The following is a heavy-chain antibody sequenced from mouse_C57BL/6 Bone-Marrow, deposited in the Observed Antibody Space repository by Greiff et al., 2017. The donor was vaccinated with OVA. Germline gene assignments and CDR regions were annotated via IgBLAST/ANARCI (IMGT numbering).Heavy chain of an antibody. CDR3: ARGYSNYYAMDY. D-gene: IGHD2-5*01. CDR2: IDPETGGT. CDR1: GYTFTDYE. J-gene: IGHJ4*01. V-gene: IGHV1-15*01. Sequence: QVHVKQSGAELVRPGASVTLSCKASGYTFTDYEMHWVKQTPVHGLEWIGAIDPETGGTAYNQKFKGKAILTADKSSSTAYMELRSLTSEDSAVDYGARGYSNYYAMDYWGQGTSVTVSS.